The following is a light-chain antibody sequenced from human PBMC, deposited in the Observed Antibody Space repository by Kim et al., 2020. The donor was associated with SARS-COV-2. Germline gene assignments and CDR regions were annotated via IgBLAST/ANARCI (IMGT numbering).Light chain of an antibody. V-gene: IGKV3-11*01. CDR3: QQRSNWPPYT. CDR1: QGVGSD. Sequence: LSPGERAPLSCRARQGVGSDVAWYKQKPGQAPRLLFYEASNRATGIPARFSGRGSGTDFTLTISILEPEDFAVYYCQQRSNWPPYTVGQGTKLEI. CDR2: EAS. J-gene: IGKJ2*01.